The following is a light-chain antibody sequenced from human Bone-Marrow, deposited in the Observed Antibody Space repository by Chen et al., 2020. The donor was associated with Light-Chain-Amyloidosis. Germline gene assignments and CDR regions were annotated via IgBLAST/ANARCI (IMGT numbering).Light chain of an antibody. CDR1: SSDVGDYKY. CDR3: SSYAGSNNFV. Sequence: QSALAQPPSASGSPGQSVTISCAGTSSDVGDYKYVSWYQQHPGKAPKLMFYEVSKRPSEVPDRFAGSKSGNTASLTVSGLQAEDEADYDCSSYAGSNNFVFGTGTKVTVL. V-gene: IGLV2-8*01. CDR2: EVS. J-gene: IGLJ1*01.